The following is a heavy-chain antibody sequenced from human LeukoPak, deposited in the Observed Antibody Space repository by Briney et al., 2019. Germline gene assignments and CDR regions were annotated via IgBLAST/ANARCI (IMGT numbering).Heavy chain of an antibody. Sequence: GGSLRLSCAASGFTFDDYAMHWVRRAPGKGLGWVSLISGDGGSTYYADSVKGRFTISRDNSKNSLYLQMNSLRTEDTALYYCAKDIGGATDYWGQGTLVTVSS. D-gene: IGHD1-26*01. J-gene: IGHJ4*02. V-gene: IGHV3-43*02. CDR2: ISGDGGST. CDR3: AKDIGGATDY. CDR1: GFTFDDYA.